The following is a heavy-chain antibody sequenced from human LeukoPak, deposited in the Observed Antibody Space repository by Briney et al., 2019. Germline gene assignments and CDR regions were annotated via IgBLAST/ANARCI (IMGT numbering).Heavy chain of an antibody. V-gene: IGHV4-34*01. CDR1: GGSFSGYY. J-gene: IGHJ3*02. CDR3: ARAYYYDSSGYDAFDI. D-gene: IGHD3-22*01. CDR2: INHSVST. Sequence: SETLSLTCAVHGGSFSGYYWSWIRQPPGKGLEWIGEINHSVSTNYNPSCRRRVTRSVDTSTIQFSLRLSSVTAADTAVYYCARAYYYDSSGYDAFDIWGQGTMVTVSS.